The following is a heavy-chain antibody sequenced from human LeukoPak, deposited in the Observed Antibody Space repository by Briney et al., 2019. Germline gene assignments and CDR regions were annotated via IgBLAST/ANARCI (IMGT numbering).Heavy chain of an antibody. D-gene: IGHD2-15*01. CDR3: AREGICSGGSCNLDY. J-gene: IGHJ4*02. CDR1: GGSISSSNW. Sequence: SGTLSLTCAVSGGSISSSNWWSWVRQPPGKGLEWIGEIYHSGSTNYNPSLKSRVTISVDKSKNQFSLKLSSVTAADTAVYYCAREGICSGGSCNLDYWGQGTLVTVSS. CDR2: IYHSGST. V-gene: IGHV4-4*02.